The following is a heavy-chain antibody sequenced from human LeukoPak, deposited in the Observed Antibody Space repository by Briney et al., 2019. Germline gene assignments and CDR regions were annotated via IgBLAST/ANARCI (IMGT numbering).Heavy chain of an antibody. V-gene: IGHV4-4*02. CDR1: GGSISSLNL. CDR3: AGLEGRYSTDWFYFFDY. D-gene: IGHD6-19*01. Sequence: PSETLSLTCLVSGGSISSLNLWSWLRQPPGKGLEWIGEMYLGGTTNFNPSLKSRVTILIDKSKNQLSLQLTSVTAADTAVYYCAGLEGRYSTDWFYFFDYWGQGPWSPSPQ. J-gene: IGHJ4*02. CDR2: MYLGGTT.